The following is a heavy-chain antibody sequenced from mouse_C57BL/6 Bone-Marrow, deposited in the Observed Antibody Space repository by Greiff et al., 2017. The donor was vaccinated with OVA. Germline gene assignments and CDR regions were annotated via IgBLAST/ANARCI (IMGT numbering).Heavy chain of an antibody. J-gene: IGHJ4*01. CDR2: IDPENGDT. CDR1: GFNIKDDY. V-gene: IGHV14-4*01. D-gene: IGHD2-4*01. Sequence: VQLQQSGAELVRPGASVKLSCTASGFNIKDDYMHWVKQRPEQGLEWIGWIDPENGDTEYASKFQGKATITADTSSNTAYLQLSSLTSEDTAVYYCTTLKYYDYDGVYAMDYWGQGTSVTVSS. CDR3: TTLKYYDYDGVYAMDY.